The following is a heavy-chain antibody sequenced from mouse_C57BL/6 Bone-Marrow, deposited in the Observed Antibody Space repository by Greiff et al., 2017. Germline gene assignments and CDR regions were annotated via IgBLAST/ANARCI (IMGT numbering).Heavy chain of an antibody. D-gene: IGHD2-5*01. Sequence: QVQLQQSGAELVRPGTSVKVSCKASGYAFTNYLIEWVKQRPGQGLEWIGVINPGSGDTNYNEKFKGKATLTADKSSSTAYMQLSSLTSEDSAVYFCARKGAYYSNYVDWYFDVWGTGTTVTVSS. J-gene: IGHJ1*03. CDR2: INPGSGDT. V-gene: IGHV1-54*01. CDR1: GYAFTNYL. CDR3: ARKGAYYSNYVDWYFDV.